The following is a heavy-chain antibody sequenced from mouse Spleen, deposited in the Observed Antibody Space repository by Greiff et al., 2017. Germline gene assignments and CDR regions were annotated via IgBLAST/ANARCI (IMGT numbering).Heavy chain of an antibody. Sequence: DVQLVESGGGLVKLGGSLKLSCAASGFTFSSYAMSWVRQTPEKRLEWVATISSGGGNTYYPDSVKGRFTISRDNAKNTLYLQMSSLKSEDTAMYYCARHSHYYGSSPYFDYWGQGTTLTVPS. CDR2: ISSGGGNT. CDR1: GFTFSSYA. V-gene: IGHV5-9-3*01. D-gene: IGHD1-1*01. J-gene: IGHJ2*01. CDR3: ARHSHYYGSSPYFDY.